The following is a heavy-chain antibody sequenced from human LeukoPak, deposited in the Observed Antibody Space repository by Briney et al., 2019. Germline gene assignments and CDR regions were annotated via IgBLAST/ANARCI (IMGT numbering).Heavy chain of an antibody. V-gene: IGHV4-34*01. J-gene: IGHJ4*02. CDR3: ASCGYSGYGTIGYYFDY. D-gene: IGHD5-12*01. CDR1: GGSFSGYY. CDR2: INHSGST. Sequence: SETLSLTCAVYGGSFSGYYWSWIRQPPGKGLEWIGEINHSGSTNYNPSLKSRVTISVDTSKNQFSLKLSSVTAADTAVYYCASCGYSGYGTIGYYFDYWGQGTLVTVSS.